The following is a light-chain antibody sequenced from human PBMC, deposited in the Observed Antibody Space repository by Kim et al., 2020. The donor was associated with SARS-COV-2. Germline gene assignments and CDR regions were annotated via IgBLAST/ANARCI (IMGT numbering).Light chain of an antibody. CDR1: QSVSSNY. CDR2: GAS. CDR3: QHYSSSPWT. Sequence: SPVERATLSCRASQSVSSNYLAWYQQKPGQAPRLLIYGASSRATGIPDRFSGSGSGTDFTLTITRLEPEDFAMYYCQHYSSSPWTFGQGTKVDIK. J-gene: IGKJ1*01. V-gene: IGKV3-20*01.